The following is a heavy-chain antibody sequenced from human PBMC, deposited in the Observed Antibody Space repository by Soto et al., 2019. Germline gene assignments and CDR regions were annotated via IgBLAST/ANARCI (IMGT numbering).Heavy chain of an antibody. V-gene: IGHV3-30-3*01. D-gene: IGHD6-13*01. CDR1: GFTFSSRA. CDR2: ISVDGNDY. J-gene: IGHJ4*02. Sequence: VQLVESGGGVVQPGRSLRLSCAASGFTFSSRAMHWVRQAPGKGLEWVTVISVDGNDYHYADSVKGRFTVSRDNSKNTLYLQMNSLRAEDTAVYYCVRDRKASADYCPDSWGRGTLVTVSS. CDR3: VRDRKASADYCPDS.